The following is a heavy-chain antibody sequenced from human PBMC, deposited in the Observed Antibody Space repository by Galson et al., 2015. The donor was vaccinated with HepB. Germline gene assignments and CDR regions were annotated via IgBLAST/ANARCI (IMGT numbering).Heavy chain of an antibody. Sequence: SLRLSCAASGFTFSSYGMHWVRQAPGKGLEWVAVIWYDGSNKYYADSVKGRFTISRDNSKNTLYLQMNSLRAEDTAVYYCAGRPHYYDSSGYYQGDAFDIWGQGTMVTVSS. V-gene: IGHV3-33*01. J-gene: IGHJ3*02. CDR1: GFTFSSYG. D-gene: IGHD3-22*01. CDR2: IWYDGSNK. CDR3: AGRPHYYDSSGYYQGDAFDI.